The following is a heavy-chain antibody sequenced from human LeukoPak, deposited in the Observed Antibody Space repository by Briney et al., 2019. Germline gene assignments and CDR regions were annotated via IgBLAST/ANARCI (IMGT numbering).Heavy chain of an antibody. CDR2: IDTDGSFT. Sequence: GGSLRLSCAASGFTFSSYWMHWVRQAPGKGLVWVSRIDTDGSFTSYADSVRGRFTISRDNAKNSLYLQMNSLRAEDTAVYYCARDASMVRGVIITPRFDYWGQGTLVTVSS. CDR1: GFTFSSYW. V-gene: IGHV3-74*01. CDR3: ARDASMVRGVIITPRFDY. D-gene: IGHD3-10*01. J-gene: IGHJ4*02.